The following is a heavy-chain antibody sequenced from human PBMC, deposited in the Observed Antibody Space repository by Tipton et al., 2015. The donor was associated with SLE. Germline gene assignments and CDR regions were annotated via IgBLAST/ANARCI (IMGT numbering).Heavy chain of an antibody. V-gene: IGHV4-30-2*01. Sequence: TLSLTCAVSGGSISSGGYSWSWIRQPPGKGQEWIGYIYHSGSTYYNPSLKSRVTISVDRSKNQFSLKLSSVTAADTAVYYCARDLGALDYWGQGTLVTVSS. J-gene: IGHJ4*02. CDR2: IYHSGST. CDR3: ARDLGALDY. CDR1: GGSISSGGYS. D-gene: IGHD4/OR15-4a*01.